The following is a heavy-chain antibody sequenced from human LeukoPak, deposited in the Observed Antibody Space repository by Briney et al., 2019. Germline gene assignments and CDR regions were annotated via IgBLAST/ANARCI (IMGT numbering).Heavy chain of an antibody. CDR2: IYYSGST. J-gene: IGHJ4*02. CDR3: ARDRGRDGSYYFDY. CDR1: GGSISSYY. Sequence: SETLSLTCTVSGGSISSYYWSWIRQPPGKGLEWIGYIYYSGSTNYNPSLKSRVTISVDTSKNQFSLKLSSVTAADTAVYYCARDRGRDGSYYFDYWGQGTLVTVSS. D-gene: IGHD5-24*01. V-gene: IGHV4-59*01.